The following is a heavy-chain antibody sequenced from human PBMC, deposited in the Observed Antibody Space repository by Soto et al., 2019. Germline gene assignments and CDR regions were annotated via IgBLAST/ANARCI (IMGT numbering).Heavy chain of an antibody. Sequence: QVQLVQSGAEVKKPGASVKVFCKASGYTFTNYYVHWVRQAPGQGLEWVGMINPNGGSTSNAQNFQGRVSMTSDTSTTTVYMELRTLRSEDTAVYYCARGHRRTHDILTGYYLVLEYWGQGTLVTVSS. CDR2: INPNGGST. D-gene: IGHD3-9*01. V-gene: IGHV1-46*01. J-gene: IGHJ4*02. CDR1: GYTFTNYY. CDR3: ARGHRRTHDILTGYYLVLEY.